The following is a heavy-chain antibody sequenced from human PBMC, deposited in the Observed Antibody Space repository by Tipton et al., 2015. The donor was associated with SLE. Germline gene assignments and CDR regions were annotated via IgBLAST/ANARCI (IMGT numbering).Heavy chain of an antibody. Sequence: SLRLSCAASGFTFNSYSMNWVRQAPGKGLEYVSAISHNGGTTYYANSVKGRFTISRDNSKNMVYLLMGSLRPEDMAVYFCTRVVQYGPRYYYYYYMDVWGTGTTVTVSS. J-gene: IGHJ6*03. D-gene: IGHD4-11*01. V-gene: IGHV3-64*01. CDR2: ISHNGGTT. CDR3: TRVVQYGPRYYYYYYMDV. CDR1: GFTFNSYS.